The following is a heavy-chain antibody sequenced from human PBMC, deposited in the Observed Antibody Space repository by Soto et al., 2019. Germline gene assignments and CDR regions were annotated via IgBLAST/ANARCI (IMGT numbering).Heavy chain of an antibody. J-gene: IGHJ6*02. Sequence: PGGSLRLSCAASGFTFSGSAMHWVRQASGKGLEWVGRIRSKANSYATAYAASVKGRFTISRDDSKNTAYLQMNSLKTEDTAVYYCTRLYPLVVATREYYYYGMDVWGQGTTVTVSS. CDR3: TRLYPLVVATREYYYYGMDV. CDR2: IRSKANSYAT. V-gene: IGHV3-73*01. CDR1: GFTFSGSA. D-gene: IGHD5-12*01.